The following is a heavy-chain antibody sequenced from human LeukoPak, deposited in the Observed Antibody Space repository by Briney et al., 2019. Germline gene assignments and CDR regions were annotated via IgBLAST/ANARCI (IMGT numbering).Heavy chain of an antibody. CDR3: AKEGDEFRGYLDV. Sequence: PGTSLRLSCAASGFTFSRLGMQWVRQAPGKGLEWVAVIHNDGTQGQYGDSVKDRFTISKDNSQNTLHLQLNNLRDADTGVYYCAKEGDEFRGYLDVWGKGTTVTVSS. V-gene: IGHV3-33*06. CDR2: IHNDGTQG. J-gene: IGHJ6*03. CDR1: GFTFSRLG. D-gene: IGHD2-21*02.